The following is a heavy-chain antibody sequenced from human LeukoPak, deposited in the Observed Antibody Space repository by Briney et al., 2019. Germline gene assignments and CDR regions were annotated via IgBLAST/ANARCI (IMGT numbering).Heavy chain of an antibody. J-gene: IGHJ4*02. CDR3: AKDIPRD. D-gene: IGHD2-21*01. CDR1: GFTFSTYA. V-gene: IGHV3-23*01. Sequence: GSLRLSCAASGFTFSTYAMSWVRQAPGKGLEWVSAISGSGRSTYYADSVRGRFTISRDNSKNTLYLQMNSLRADDTAIYYCAKDIPRDWGQGTLVTVSS. CDR2: ISGSGRST.